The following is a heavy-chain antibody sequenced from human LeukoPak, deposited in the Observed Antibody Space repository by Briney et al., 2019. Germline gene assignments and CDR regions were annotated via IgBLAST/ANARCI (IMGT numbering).Heavy chain of an antibody. CDR2: TRNKANSYTT. CDR1: GFTFSDHY. CDR3: ARVKDYVGAFDI. D-gene: IGHD4-23*01. V-gene: IGHV3-72*01. J-gene: IGHJ3*02. Sequence: GGSLRLSCAASGFTFSDHYMDWVRQAPGKGLEWVGRTRNKANSYTTEYAASVKGRFTISRDDSKNSLYLQMNSLNTEDTAVYYCARVKDYVGAFDIWGQGTMVTVSS.